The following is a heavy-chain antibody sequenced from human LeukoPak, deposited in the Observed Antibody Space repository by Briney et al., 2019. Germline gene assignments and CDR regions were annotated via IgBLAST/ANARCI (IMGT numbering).Heavy chain of an antibody. CDR2: ISSSGSTI. V-gene: IGHV3-48*03. Sequence: GGSLRLSCAASGFTFSSYEMNWVRQAPGKGLEWVSYISSSGSTIYYADSVKGRFTISGDNAKNSLYLQMNSLRAEDTAVYYCARNAGYSGYVWIDPWGQGTLVTVSS. D-gene: IGHD5-12*01. J-gene: IGHJ5*02. CDR1: GFTFSSYE. CDR3: ARNAGYSGYVWIDP.